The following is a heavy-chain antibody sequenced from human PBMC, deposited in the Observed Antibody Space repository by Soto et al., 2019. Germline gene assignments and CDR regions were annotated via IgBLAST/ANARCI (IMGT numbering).Heavy chain of an antibody. CDR2: IIPVFHRP. CDR3: ARDESSGGYWGPLDY. CDR1: GGTFCAYA. D-gene: IGHD1-26*01. Sequence: QVQLVQSGTEVKKPGSSVKVSCKASGGTFCAYAITWVRQAPGQGLEWMGGIIPVFHRPKYAQKFQGRLTITADASTSTAYMELSRLRSEDTALYYCARDESSGGYWGPLDYWGQGTLVAVSS. J-gene: IGHJ4*02. V-gene: IGHV1-69*01.